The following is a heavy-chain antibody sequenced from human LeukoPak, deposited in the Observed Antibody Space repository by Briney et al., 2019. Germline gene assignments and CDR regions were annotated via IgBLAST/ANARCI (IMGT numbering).Heavy chain of an antibody. CDR1: GYTFTSYG. CDR2: ISAYNGNT. D-gene: IGHD6-13*01. CDR3: ARDYSSSWYPDSREDWFDP. Sequence: ASVKVSCKASGYTFTSYGISWVRQAPGQGLEWMGWISAYNGNTSYAQKLQGRVTMTTDTSTSTAYMELRSLRSDDTAMYYCARDYSSSWYPDSREDWFDPWGQGTLVTVSS. V-gene: IGHV1-18*01. J-gene: IGHJ5*02.